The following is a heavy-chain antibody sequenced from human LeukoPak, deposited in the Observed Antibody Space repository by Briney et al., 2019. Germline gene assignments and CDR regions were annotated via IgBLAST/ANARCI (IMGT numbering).Heavy chain of an antibody. V-gene: IGHV3-7*01. CDR1: GFTFSSYW. J-gene: IGHJ4*02. D-gene: IGHD6-6*01. Sequence: GGSLRLSCAASGFTFSSYWMSWVRQAPGKGLEWVANIKQDGSEKYYVDSVKGRFTISRDNAKNSLYLQMNSLRAEDTAVYYCAKDRDSSSFSSFDYWGQGTLVTVSS. CDR2: IKQDGSEK. CDR3: AKDRDSSSFSSFDY.